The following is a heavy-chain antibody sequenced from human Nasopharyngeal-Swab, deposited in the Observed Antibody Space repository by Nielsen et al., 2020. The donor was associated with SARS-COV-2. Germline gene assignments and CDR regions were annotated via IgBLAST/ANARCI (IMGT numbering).Heavy chain of an antibody. Sequence: GESLKISCSASGFIFKNYAMNWVRQAPGKGLEWVSVIYSGGSTYYADSVKGRFTISRDNSKNTLYLQMNSLRAEDTAVYYCARDGPCDYWGQGTLVTVSS. J-gene: IGHJ4*02. CDR1: GFIFKNYA. CDR2: IYSGGST. V-gene: IGHV3-66*01. CDR3: ARDGPCDY.